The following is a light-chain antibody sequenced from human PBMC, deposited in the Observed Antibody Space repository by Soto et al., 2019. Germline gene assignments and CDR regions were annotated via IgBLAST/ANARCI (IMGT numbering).Light chain of an antibody. CDR2: AAS. V-gene: IGKV1-39*01. J-gene: IGKJ1*01. CDR3: QQRYRTPRT. Sequence: DVQVTQSPSSLPASVGDRVTITCRASQSISTYLNWYHQRPGKAPKLLIYAASSLQSGVPSRFSGSESGTDFTLTISSLQHEDFATYYCQQRYRTPRTFGQGTKVEIK. CDR1: QSISTY.